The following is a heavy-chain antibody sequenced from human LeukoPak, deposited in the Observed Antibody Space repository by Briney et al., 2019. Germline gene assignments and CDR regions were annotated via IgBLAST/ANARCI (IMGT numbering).Heavy chain of an antibody. V-gene: IGHV1-2*02. CDR3: ARGRSGSYPYNWFDP. D-gene: IGHD1-26*01. Sequence: ASVKVSCKASGYTFTGYYMHWVRQAPGQGLEWMGWINPNSGGTNYAQKFQGRVTMTRDTSISTAYMELSRLRSDDTAVYYCARGRSGSYPYNWFDPWGQGTLVTVSS. CDR2: INPNSGGT. J-gene: IGHJ5*02. CDR1: GYTFTGYY.